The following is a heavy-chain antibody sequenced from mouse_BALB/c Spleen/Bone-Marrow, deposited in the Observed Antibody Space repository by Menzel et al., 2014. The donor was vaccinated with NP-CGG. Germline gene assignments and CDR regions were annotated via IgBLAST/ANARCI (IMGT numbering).Heavy chain of an antibody. CDR2: LDPSDSYT. Sequence: VQLQQSGAELVKPGASVKMSCKASGYTFTSYWMHWVKQSPGQGLEWIGVLDPSDSYTTYNQKFKGKATLTVDTSSNTAYMQLSSLTSEDSAVYYCTRGANPYYYTMDYWGQGTSVTVSS. D-gene: IGHD4-1*01. V-gene: IGHV1S127*01. CDR1: GYTFTSYW. CDR3: TRGANPYYYTMDY. J-gene: IGHJ4*01.